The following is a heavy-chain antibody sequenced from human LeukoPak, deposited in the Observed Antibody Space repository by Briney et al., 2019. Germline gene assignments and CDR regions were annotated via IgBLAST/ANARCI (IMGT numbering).Heavy chain of an antibody. V-gene: IGHV3-53*01. CDR3: ARDAPKVPAAGVLAS. J-gene: IGHJ5*02. CDR1: GFTVSDNY. Sequence: GGSLRLSCAASGFTVSDNYMSWVRQAPGKGLEWVSVMYSRGDTYYANSVKGRFTFSRDISKNTLYLQMYGLRIEDTAMYYCARDAPKVPAAGVLASWGQGTLVIVSS. D-gene: IGHD6-13*01. CDR2: MYSRGDT.